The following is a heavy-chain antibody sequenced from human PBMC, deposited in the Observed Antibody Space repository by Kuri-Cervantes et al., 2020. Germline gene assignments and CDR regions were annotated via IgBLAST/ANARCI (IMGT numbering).Heavy chain of an antibody. V-gene: IGHV3-7*01. CDR2: INQDGSDK. CDR3: VRESPEWKVQGIMTF. Sequence: GESLKISCAASGFTFSNAWMSWVRQAPGKGLEWVAHINQDGSDKSYVDSVKGRFAISRDNAKNSLFLQMNSLRAEDTAVYYCVRESPEWKVQGIMTFWGQGILVTVSS. J-gene: IGHJ4*02. D-gene: IGHD3-10*01. CDR1: GFTFSNAW.